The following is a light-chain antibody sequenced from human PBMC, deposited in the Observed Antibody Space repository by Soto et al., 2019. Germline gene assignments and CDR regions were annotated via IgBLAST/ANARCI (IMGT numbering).Light chain of an antibody. CDR2: AAS. J-gene: IGKJ5*01. Sequence: DIQMTQSPSSLSASVGDRVTITCRASQSISNYLNWYQQKPGKAPKVLIYAASSLQSGVPSRFSGSGSGTDFTLTISSLQPEDFATYYCQQGYSTPVTFGQGTR. CDR1: QSISNY. CDR3: QQGYSTPVT. V-gene: IGKV1-39*01.